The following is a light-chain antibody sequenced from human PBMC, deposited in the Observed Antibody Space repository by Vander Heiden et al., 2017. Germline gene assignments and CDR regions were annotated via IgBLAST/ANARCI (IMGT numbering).Light chain of an antibody. J-gene: IGKJ2*01. V-gene: IGKV2-28*01. CDR2: LGS. CDR1: QSLLYSNGNDH. CDR3: MQALQTPYT. Sequence: VMIKSPLPLPVIPGVPASISCRSSQSLLYSNGNDHLDWYLQKPGQSPQLLIYLGSNQASGVPDRFSGTGSGTDFTLKISRVEAEDVGVYYCMQALQTPYTFGQGTKLEIK.